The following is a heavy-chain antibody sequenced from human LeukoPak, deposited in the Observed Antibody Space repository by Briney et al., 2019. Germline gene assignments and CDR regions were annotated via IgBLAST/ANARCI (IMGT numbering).Heavy chain of an antibody. V-gene: IGHV3-7*01. Sequence: PGGFLRLSCAASGFTFSRYWMSWVRQAPGKGLEWVANIKQDGGEIYYVDSVKGRFTISRDNAKNSLYLQMNSLRAEDTAVYYCARDGSGRVPEMSAPDYWGQGTLVTVSS. D-gene: IGHD3-10*01. CDR3: ARDGSGRVPEMSAPDY. CDR1: GFTFSRYW. J-gene: IGHJ4*02. CDR2: IKQDGGEI.